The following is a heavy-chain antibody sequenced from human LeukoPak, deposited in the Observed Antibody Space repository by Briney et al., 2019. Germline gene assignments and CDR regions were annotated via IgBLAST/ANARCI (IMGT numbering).Heavy chain of an antibody. CDR2: IKQDGSEK. CDR1: GLTFSSYW. D-gene: IGHD3-10*01. CDR3: ARVHVRGVIGYFDY. J-gene: IGHJ4*02. Sequence: PGGSLRLSCAASGLTFSSYWMSWVREAPGKGLEGGADIKQDGSEKYYVDSVKRRFTISRDNAKHSLYLQMNSLRAEHTAVYYWARVHVRGVIGYFDYGGQGTLATVS. V-gene: IGHV3-7*01.